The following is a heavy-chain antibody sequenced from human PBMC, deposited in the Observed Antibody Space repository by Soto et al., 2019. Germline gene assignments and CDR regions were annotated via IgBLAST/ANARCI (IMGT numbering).Heavy chain of an antibody. CDR1: GFAFSSYV. CDR2: VSYSDGST. V-gene: IGHV3-23*01. J-gene: IGHJ4*02. D-gene: IGHD4-17*01. Sequence: EVQLLESGGGLVQPGGSLRLSCAASGFAFSSYVMSWVRQAPGKGLEWVSAVSYSDGSTYYADSVKGRFAISRDNSKNTVYLQMNSLRAEDTAIYYCAKPTVATPYYFDSWGQGTRVTVSS. CDR3: AKPTVATPYYFDS.